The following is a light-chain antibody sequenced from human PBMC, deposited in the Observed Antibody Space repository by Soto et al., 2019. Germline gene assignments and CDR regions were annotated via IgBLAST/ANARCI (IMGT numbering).Light chain of an antibody. CDR2: KAS. Sequence: DIPMTQSPSTLSASVGDRVTITCRASQSINSWLAWYQQKPGKAPKVLIYKASSLESGVPSRFGGSESGAEFTLTISSLQPDDFAMYYCQQYETYPGTFCQGTKVEIK. CDR1: QSINSW. V-gene: IGKV1-5*03. CDR3: QQYETYPGT. J-gene: IGKJ1*01.